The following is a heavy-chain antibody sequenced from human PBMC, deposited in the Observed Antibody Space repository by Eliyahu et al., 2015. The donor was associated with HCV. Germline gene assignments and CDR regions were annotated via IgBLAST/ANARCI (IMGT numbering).Heavy chain of an antibody. Sequence: EVQLVQSGAEVKKPGESLKISCKGSGYSFTSDXLGWVRXGPGKGLGWMGISXPADSDTRFSPSFQGQVTFSADKSISTAYLQWNSLKASDTAIYFCARLGSSWYFDYWGQGTLVTVSS. V-gene: IGHV5-51*01. D-gene: IGHD6-13*01. CDR3: ARLGSSWYFDY. CDR2: SXPADSDT. J-gene: IGHJ4*02. CDR1: GYSFTSDX.